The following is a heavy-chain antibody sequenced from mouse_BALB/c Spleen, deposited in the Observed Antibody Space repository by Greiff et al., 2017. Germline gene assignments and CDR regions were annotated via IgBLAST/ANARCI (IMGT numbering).Heavy chain of an antibody. CDR1: GFTFSSYA. J-gene: IGHJ4*01. V-gene: IGHV5-9-3*01. CDR2: ISSGGSYT. D-gene: IGHD2-4*01. Sequence: DVKLVESGGGLVKPGGSLKLSCAASGFTFSSYAMSWVRQTPEKRLEWVATISSGGSYTYYPDSVKGRFTISRDNAKNTLYLQMSSLRSEDTAMYYCARHDYGYAMDYWGQGTSVTVSS. CDR3: ARHDYGYAMDY.